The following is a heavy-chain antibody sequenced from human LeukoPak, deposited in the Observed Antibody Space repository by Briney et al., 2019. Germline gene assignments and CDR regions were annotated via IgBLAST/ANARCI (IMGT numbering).Heavy chain of an antibody. CDR2: ISSSGSTI. V-gene: IGHV3-48*03. CDR3: ARMSVSSFDY. J-gene: IGHJ4*02. CDR1: GFTFSSYE. Sequence: GGSLRLSCAASGFTFSSYEMNWVRQAPGKGLEWVSYISSSGSTIYYADSVKGRFTISGDNAKNSLYLQMNSLRAEDTAVYYCARMSVSSFDYWGQGTLVTVSS.